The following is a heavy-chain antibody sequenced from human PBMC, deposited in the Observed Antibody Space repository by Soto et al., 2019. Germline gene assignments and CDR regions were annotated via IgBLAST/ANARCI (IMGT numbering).Heavy chain of an antibody. Sequence: PGESLKISCKGSGYNFANYWIGWVRQMPGKGLEWMGMIFPGDSDTKNSPSLQGQITMSVDKSDSSAYLQWRRLKASDTAMYYCAAGYTTGPDAFDIWGQGTMVTVS. J-gene: IGHJ3*02. V-gene: IGHV5-51*01. CDR3: AAGYTTGPDAFDI. CDR2: IFPGDSDT. D-gene: IGHD6-13*01. CDR1: GYNFANYW.